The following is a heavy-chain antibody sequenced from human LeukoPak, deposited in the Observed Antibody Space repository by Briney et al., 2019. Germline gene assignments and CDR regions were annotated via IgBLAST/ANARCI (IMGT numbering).Heavy chain of an antibody. CDR3: TKASGYGPLYHFDY. D-gene: IGHD5-12*01. V-gene: IGHV3-15*01. CDR1: GFTFSSYS. J-gene: IGHJ4*02. CDR2: IKSKTDGGTT. Sequence: PGGSLRLSCAASGFTFSSYSMNWVRQAPGKGLEWVGHIKSKTDGGTTDYAAPVKGRFTISRDDSKNTLSLQMNSLKIEDTAVYFCTKASGYGPLYHFDYWGQGILVTVSS.